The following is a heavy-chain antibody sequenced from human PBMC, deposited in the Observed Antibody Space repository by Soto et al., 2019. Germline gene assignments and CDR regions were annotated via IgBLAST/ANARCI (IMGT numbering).Heavy chain of an antibody. V-gene: IGHV3-33*01. CDR2: IWFDGSNP. J-gene: IGHJ3*01. D-gene: IGHD2-2*01. CDR3: ARPSVVEGTYVAFDL. CDR1: GFSFRNYG. Sequence: QMQLVASGGGVVQPGRSLRLSCVGSGFSFRNYGMHWVRQAPDKGLEWVAVIWFDGSNPDYADSVKGRFTISRDNSKNTLYLHMNNLRAEDTALYSCARPSVVEGTYVAFDLWGQGTMVTVSS.